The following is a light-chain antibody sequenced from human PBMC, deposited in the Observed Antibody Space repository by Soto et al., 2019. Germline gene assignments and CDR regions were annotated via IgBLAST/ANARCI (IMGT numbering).Light chain of an antibody. CDR2: GAS. Sequence: EIVMPQSPATLSVSRGERATLSCRARQSVSSNLAWYQQKPGQAPRLLIYGASTRATGIPARFSGSGSGTEFTLTISSLQSEDFAVYYCQQYYNWPPITFGQGTRLEIK. CDR3: QQYYNWPPIT. J-gene: IGKJ5*01. V-gene: IGKV3-15*01. CDR1: QSVSSN.